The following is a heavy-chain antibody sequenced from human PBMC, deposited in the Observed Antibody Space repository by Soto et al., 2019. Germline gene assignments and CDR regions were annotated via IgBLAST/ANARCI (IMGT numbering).Heavy chain of an antibody. V-gene: IGHV1-69*13. Sequence: SLKVSCKASGGTFSSYAISWVRQAPGQGLEWMGGIIPIFGTANYAQKFQGRVTITADESTSTAYMELSSLRSEDTAVYYCARGRSYYDSSGYPNGWFDPWGQGTLVTVYS. J-gene: IGHJ5*02. CDR3: ARGRSYYDSSGYPNGWFDP. CDR2: IIPIFGTA. CDR1: GGTFSSYA. D-gene: IGHD3-22*01.